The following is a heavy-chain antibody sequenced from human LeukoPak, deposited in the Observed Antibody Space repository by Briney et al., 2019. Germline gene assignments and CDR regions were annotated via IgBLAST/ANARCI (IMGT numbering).Heavy chain of an antibody. Sequence: GGSLRLSCVVSGFTFSDYYMSWVRQAPGKGLEWVSVIYSGGSTYYADSVKGRFTISRDNSKNTLYLQMNSLRAEDTAVYYCARDDRLSGSYPYYFDYWGQGTLVTVSS. CDR3: ARDDRLSGSYPYYFDY. J-gene: IGHJ4*02. CDR2: IYSGGST. CDR1: GFTFSDYY. D-gene: IGHD1-26*01. V-gene: IGHV3-66*01.